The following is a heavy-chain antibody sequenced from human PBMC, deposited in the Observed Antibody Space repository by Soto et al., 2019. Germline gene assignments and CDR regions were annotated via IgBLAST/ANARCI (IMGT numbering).Heavy chain of an antibody. CDR2: IYYSGNT. CDR1: SGSVTSGRFF. V-gene: IGHV4-31*02. D-gene: IGHD2-2*01. CDR3: ARSLPGGTIFYMDV. Sequence: QVQLRESGPGVVKPSQTLSLNCHVSSGSVTSGRFFWSWVRQQPGKGLEWIGHIYYSGNTHYNPSLGSRVAMSVDISQNQLSLTLTGVTPADSAVYYCARSLPGGTIFYMDVWGAGTPVTVSS. J-gene: IGHJ6*03.